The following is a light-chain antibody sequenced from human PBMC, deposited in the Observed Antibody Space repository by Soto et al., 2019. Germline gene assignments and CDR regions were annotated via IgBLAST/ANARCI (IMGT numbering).Light chain of an antibody. CDR1: QSIKNY. Sequence: DIQMTQSPSSLSAAIGDRVTITCRASQSIKNYLNWYQHKPGAAPKLLIFGASNLESGVPSRFSGSGSGTEFTLSISSLQPEDFATYYCPQGYSTTPITFGQGTRMEIK. J-gene: IGKJ5*01. V-gene: IGKV1-39*01. CDR3: PQGYSTTPIT. CDR2: GAS.